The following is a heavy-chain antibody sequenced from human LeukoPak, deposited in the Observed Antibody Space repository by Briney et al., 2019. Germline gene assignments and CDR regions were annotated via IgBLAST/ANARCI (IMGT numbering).Heavy chain of an antibody. CDR2: IYPGDSDT. Sequence: GESLKISCKGSGYSFTSYWIGWVRQMPGKGLEWMGIIYPGDSDTRYSPSFQGQVTISADKSISTAYLQWSSLKASDTAMYYCARPATSSSWYGTSMRENYFDYWGQGTLVTVSS. CDR1: GYSFTSYW. J-gene: IGHJ4*02. CDR3: ARPATSSSWYGTSMRENYFDY. D-gene: IGHD6-13*01. V-gene: IGHV5-51*01.